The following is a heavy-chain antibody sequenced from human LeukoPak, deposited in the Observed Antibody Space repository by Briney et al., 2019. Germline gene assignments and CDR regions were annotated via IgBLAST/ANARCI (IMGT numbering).Heavy chain of an antibody. CDR1: GFTFSSYA. D-gene: IGHD3-3*01. CDR2: IRYDGSDK. J-gene: IGHJ4*02. V-gene: IGHV3-30*02. CDR3: AGPIFGVVMNPFDY. Sequence: PGGSLRLSCAASGFTFSSYAMSWVRQAPGKGLEWVAFIRYDGSDKYYADSVKGRFTISRDSSKNTLYMEMNSLRAEDTAFYYCAGPIFGVVMNPFDYWGQGTLVTVSS.